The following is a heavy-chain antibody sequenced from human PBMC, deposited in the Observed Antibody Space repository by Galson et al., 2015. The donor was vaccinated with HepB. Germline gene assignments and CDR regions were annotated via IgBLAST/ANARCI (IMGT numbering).Heavy chain of an antibody. Sequence: SLRLSCAASGFTFSNYAMHWVRQAPGKGLEWVAVISYDGSNKYYADSVKGRFTISRDNSKNTLYLQMNSLRAEDTAVYYCARDQEYGDYVIYAFDIWGQGTMVTVSS. J-gene: IGHJ3*02. CDR1: GFTFSNYA. V-gene: IGHV3-30*04. CDR2: ISYDGSNK. D-gene: IGHD4-17*01. CDR3: ARDQEYGDYVIYAFDI.